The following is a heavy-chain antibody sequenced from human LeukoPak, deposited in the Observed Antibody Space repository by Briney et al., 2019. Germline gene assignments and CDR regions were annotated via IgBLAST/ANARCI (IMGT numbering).Heavy chain of an antibody. V-gene: IGHV3-30*04. Sequence: GGSLRLSCAASGFTFSSYAMHWVRQAPGKGLEWVAVISYDGSNKYYADSVKGRFTISRDNSKNTLYLQMNSLRAEDTAVYYCARSPLGMIVVVCDYWGQGTLVTVSS. CDR2: ISYDGSNK. D-gene: IGHD3-22*01. CDR3: ARSPLGMIVVVCDY. CDR1: GFTFSSYA. J-gene: IGHJ4*02.